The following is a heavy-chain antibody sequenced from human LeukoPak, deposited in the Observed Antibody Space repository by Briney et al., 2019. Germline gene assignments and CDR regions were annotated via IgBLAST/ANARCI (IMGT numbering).Heavy chain of an antibody. J-gene: IGHJ4*02. D-gene: IGHD3-16*01. V-gene: IGHV3-23*01. CDR3: AKDWGDLSFYFDY. CDR1: GFTFSSYA. Sequence: PGASLRLSCAASGFTFSSYAMSWVRQAPGKGLEWVSAMSGSGGSTYYADSVKGRFTISRDNSKDTLYLQMNSLRAEDTVVYYCAKDWGDLSFYFDYWGQGTLVTVSS. CDR2: MSGSGGST.